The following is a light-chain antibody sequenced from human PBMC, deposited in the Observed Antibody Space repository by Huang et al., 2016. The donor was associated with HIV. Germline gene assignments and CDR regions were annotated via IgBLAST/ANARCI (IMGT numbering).Light chain of an antibody. CDR1: QNISSW. V-gene: IGKV1-5*03. Sequence: DIQLTQSPSTLSASVGHRLTTTCRASQNISSWLARYQQKPGKAPKLLIYKISSLESGVPSRFSGSGSGTKFTLTINSLQPDDIGTYYCQYGETFGQGSKVEVK. J-gene: IGKJ1*01. CDR3: QYGET. CDR2: KIS.